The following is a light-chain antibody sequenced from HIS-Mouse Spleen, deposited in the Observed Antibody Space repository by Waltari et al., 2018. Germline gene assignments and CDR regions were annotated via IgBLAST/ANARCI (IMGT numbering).Light chain of an antibody. CDR2: GAS. CDR1: QSVSSSY. CDR3: QQYGSSPLT. Sequence: EIVFTQSPGTLSLSPGERATLPCRARQSVSSSYLAWYQQKPGQAPRLLIYGASSRATGIPDRFSGSGSGTDFTLTISRLEPEDFAVYYCQQYGSSPLTFGGGTKVEIK. V-gene: IGKV3-20*01. J-gene: IGKJ4*01.